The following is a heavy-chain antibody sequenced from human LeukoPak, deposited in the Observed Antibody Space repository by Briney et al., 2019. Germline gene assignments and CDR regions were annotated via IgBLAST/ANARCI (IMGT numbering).Heavy chain of an antibody. J-gene: IGHJ6*03. Sequence: PSETLSLTCTVSGGSISSGSYYWSWIRQPAGKGLEWIGRIYSSGSTNHNPSLRSRVSISIDTSKNQFSLKLSSVTAADTAVYYCARWLAASGRYMDVWGEGTTVTVSS. CDR1: GGSISSGSYY. D-gene: IGHD6-13*01. CDR2: IYSSGST. CDR3: ARWLAASGRYMDV. V-gene: IGHV4-61*02.